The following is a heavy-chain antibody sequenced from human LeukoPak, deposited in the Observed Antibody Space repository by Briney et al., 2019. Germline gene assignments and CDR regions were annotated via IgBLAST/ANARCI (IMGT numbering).Heavy chain of an antibody. CDR2: INSNGGSA. V-gene: IGHV3-64*01. J-gene: IGHJ6*03. Sequence: GGSLRLSCAASGFTFSSYAMHWVRQAPGKGLEYVSAINSNGGSAFYANSVKGRFTISRDNSKNTLYLQMGSLRAEDMAVYYCARDPYSGSYRDYYYYYMDVWGKGTTVTISS. D-gene: IGHD1-26*01. CDR1: GFTFSSYA. CDR3: ARDPYSGSYRDYYYYYMDV.